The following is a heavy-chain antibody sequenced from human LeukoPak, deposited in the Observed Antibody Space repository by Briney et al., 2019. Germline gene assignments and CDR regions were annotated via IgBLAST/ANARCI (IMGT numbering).Heavy chain of an antibody. CDR1: GFTFGSHG. D-gene: IGHD3-16*02. J-gene: IGHJ4*02. V-gene: IGHV3-33*06. Sequence: GRSLRLSCAASGFTFGSHGMHWVRQAPGKGLEWVAVIWYDGSNKYYADSVKGRFTISRDNSKNTLYLQMNSLRAEDTAVYYCAKGSGVWGSYRGIDYWGQGTLVTVSS. CDR2: IWYDGSNK. CDR3: AKGSGVWGSYRGIDY.